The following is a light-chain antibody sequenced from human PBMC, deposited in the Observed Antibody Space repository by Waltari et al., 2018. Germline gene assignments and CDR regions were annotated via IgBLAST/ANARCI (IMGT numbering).Light chain of an antibody. Sequence: GQTARISCDGNNIGSKNVHWYQQKPGQAPVLVVYDDGDRPSGIPERFSGSNSGNTATLTISRVDAGDEADYYCQVWDSGSDHYVFGTVTKVTVL. V-gene: IGLV3-21*02. J-gene: IGLJ1*01. CDR1: NIGSKN. CDR2: DDG. CDR3: QVWDSGSDHYV.